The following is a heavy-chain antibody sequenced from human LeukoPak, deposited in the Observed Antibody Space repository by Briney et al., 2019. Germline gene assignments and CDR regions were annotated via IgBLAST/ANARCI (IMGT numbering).Heavy chain of an antibody. J-gene: IGHJ6*03. V-gene: IGHV3-7*01. Sequence: GGSLRLSCAASGFTFSSYWMSWVRQAPGKGLEWVANIKQDGSEKYYVDSVKGRFTISRDNAKNSLYLQMNSLRAEDTAVYYCARDTRSKYCTNGVCYYYYMDVWGKGTTVTVSS. D-gene: IGHD2-8*01. CDR1: GFTFSSYW. CDR3: ARDTRSKYCTNGVCYYYYMDV. CDR2: IKQDGSEK.